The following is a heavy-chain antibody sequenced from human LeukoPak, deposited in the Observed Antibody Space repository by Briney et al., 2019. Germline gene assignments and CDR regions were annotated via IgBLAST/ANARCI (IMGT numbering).Heavy chain of an antibody. D-gene: IGHD5-12*01. Sequence: ASVKVSCKVSGYTLTKLSMHWVRQAPGKGLEWMGGFDPEDGETIYAQKFQGRVTMTEDTSTDTAYMELSSLRSEDTAVYYCATLEWLRLGPLVWNWFDPWGQGTLVTVSS. V-gene: IGHV1-24*01. J-gene: IGHJ5*02. CDR3: ATLEWLRLGPLVWNWFDP. CDR1: GYTLTKLS. CDR2: FDPEDGET.